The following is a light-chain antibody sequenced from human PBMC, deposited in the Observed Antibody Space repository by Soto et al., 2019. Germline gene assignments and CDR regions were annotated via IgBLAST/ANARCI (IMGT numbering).Light chain of an antibody. Sequence: EIVLTQSPGTLSLSPGERVTLSCRASQSVRSNFLAWYQQRPGQAPRLLSYGASSRATGIPDRFSGSGSGTDFTLIISRLEPEDCAVYYCQQYGSALQTFGQGTKVEIK. CDR2: GAS. CDR3: QQYGSALQT. CDR1: QSVRSNF. V-gene: IGKV3-20*01. J-gene: IGKJ1*01.